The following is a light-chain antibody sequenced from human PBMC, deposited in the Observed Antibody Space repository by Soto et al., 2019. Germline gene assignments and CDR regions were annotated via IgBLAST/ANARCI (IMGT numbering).Light chain of an antibody. CDR1: QSVSSSY. J-gene: IGKJ2*01. Sequence: EIVLTQSPGTLSLSPGERATLSCRASQSVSSSYLAWYQHKPGQAPRLLIYGASSRATGIPDRFIGSGSGTGFTLTISSLEPEDFAVYCCQRYGSSPQTFGQGTKLEIK. V-gene: IGKV3-20*01. CDR2: GAS. CDR3: QRYGSSPQT.